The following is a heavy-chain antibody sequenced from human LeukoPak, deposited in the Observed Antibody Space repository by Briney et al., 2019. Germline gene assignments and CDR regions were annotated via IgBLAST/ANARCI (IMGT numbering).Heavy chain of an antibody. CDR1: GGTFSSYT. CDR2: IIPILGIA. CDR3: ARALRSAAIDY. V-gene: IGHV1-69*02. Sequence: GASVKVSCKASGGTFSSYTISWVRQAPGQGLEWMGRIIPILGIANYAQKFQGRVTITADKSTSTAYMELSSLRSEDPAVYYCARALRSAAIDYWGQGTLVTVSS. J-gene: IGHJ4*02. D-gene: IGHD2-15*01.